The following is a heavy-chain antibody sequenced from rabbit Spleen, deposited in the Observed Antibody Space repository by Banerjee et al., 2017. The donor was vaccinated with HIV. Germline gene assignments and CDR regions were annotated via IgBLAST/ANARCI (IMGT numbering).Heavy chain of an antibody. Sequence: QEQLVESGGGLVKPGASLTLTCKASVFSFSNKAVMCWVRQAPGKGLEWIACINAVTGKAVYASWANGRFTFSKTSSTTVTMQMTSLTAADTATYFCASELDGFIGWSFGWWGQGTLVTVS. CDR2: INAVTGKA. CDR1: VFSFSNKAV. CDR3: ASELDGFIGWSFGW. J-gene: IGHJ3*01. D-gene: IGHD4-1*01. V-gene: IGHV1S45*01.